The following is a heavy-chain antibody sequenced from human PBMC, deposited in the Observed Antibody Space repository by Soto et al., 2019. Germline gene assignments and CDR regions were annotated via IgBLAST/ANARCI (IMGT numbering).Heavy chain of an antibody. D-gene: IGHD6-6*01. CDR1: GYTFTSYY. CDR2: INPSGGST. Sequence: ASVKVSCKASGYTFTSYYMHWVRQAPGQGLEWMGIINPSGGSTSYAQKFQGRVTMTRGTSTSTVYMELSSLRSEDTAVYYCARDGGGSSIGYGMDVWGQGTTVTVSS. CDR3: ARDGGGSSIGYGMDV. V-gene: IGHV1-46*01. J-gene: IGHJ6*02.